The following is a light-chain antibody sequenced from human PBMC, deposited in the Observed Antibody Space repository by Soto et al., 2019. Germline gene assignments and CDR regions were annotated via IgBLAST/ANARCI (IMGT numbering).Light chain of an antibody. CDR3: QQYDNWPPFT. CDR1: QSVGSH. J-gene: IGKJ3*01. CDR2: GAS. Sequence: EIVMTQSPATLSVSPGERATLSCRASQSVGSHLAWYQQRPGQAPRLLIYGASYRATGIPARFSGSGSGTEFTLIISSLQSEDFAVYYCQQYDNWPPFTFGPGTKVDIK. V-gene: IGKV3-15*01.